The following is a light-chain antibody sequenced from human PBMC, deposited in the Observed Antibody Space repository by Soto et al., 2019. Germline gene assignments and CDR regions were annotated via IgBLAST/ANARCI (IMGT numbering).Light chain of an antibody. CDR1: QSISTW. CDR2: DAS. Sequence: DIQMNLSPSTLSANKKDRVTITCRASQSISTWLAWYQQKSGRAPRLLISDASSLQTGVPSRFSGSGSGTEFTLTISSLQPDDFATYYCQQYQVYLGTFGHVSNV. CDR3: QQYQVYLGT. J-gene: IGKJ1*01. V-gene: IGKV1-5*01.